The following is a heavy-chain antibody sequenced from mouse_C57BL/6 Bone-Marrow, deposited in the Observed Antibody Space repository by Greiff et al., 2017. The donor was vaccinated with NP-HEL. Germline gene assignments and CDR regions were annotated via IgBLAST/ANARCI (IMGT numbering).Heavy chain of an antibody. D-gene: IGHD1-1*02. V-gene: IGHV3-6*01. CDR1: GYSITSGYY. Sequence: ESGPGLVKPSQSLSLTCSVTGYSITSGYYWNWIRQFPGNKLEWMGYISYNGSNNYNPSLKNRISITRDTSKNQFFLKLNSVTTEDTATYYCARVWSDGWGQGTSVTVSS. CDR3: ARVWSDG. CDR2: ISYNGSN. J-gene: IGHJ4*01.